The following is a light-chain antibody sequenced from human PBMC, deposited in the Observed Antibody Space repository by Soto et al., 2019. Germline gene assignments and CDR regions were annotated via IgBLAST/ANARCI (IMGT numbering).Light chain of an antibody. CDR3: QQYNNWPIT. Sequence: VRTQTKATLSLSPGERVTLSCRSSQSVADNLAWFQQKPGQGPRLLIYGASTRATGIPARFSGSGSETDFTLTISSLRSEDSAVYHCQQYNNWPITFGHGTRLEIK. J-gene: IGKJ5*01. V-gene: IGKV3-15*01. CDR2: GAS. CDR1: QSVADN.